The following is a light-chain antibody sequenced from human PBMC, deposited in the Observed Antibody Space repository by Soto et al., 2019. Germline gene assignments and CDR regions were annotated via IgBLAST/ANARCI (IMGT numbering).Light chain of an antibody. CDR3: GTWDSSLSVV. CDR2: DNN. V-gene: IGLV1-51*01. Sequence: QSVLTQPPSVSAAPGQKVTISCSGCSSNIGNNYVSWYQQLPGTAPKLLIYDNNKRPSGIPDRFSGSKSGTSATLGITGLQTGDEADYYCGTWDSSLSVVFGGGTKVTVL. CDR1: SSNIGNNY. J-gene: IGLJ2*01.